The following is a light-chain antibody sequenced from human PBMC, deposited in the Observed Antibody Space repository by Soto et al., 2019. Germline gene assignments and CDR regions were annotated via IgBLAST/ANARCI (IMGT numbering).Light chain of an antibody. J-gene: IGKJ1*01. Sequence: DIQMTQSPSTLSASVGDRVTITCRASQSISSWLAWYQQKPGKAPKLLIYDASSLESGVPSRFSGSGSGTEVTLTISSLQPDDFATYYCQQYNSYSPEWTFGQVTKVEIK. CDR3: QQYNSYSPEWT. CDR1: QSISSW. CDR2: DAS. V-gene: IGKV1-5*01.